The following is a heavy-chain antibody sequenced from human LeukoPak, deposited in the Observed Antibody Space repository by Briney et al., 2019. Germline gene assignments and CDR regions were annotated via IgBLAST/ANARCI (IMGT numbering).Heavy chain of an antibody. CDR3: ARVVYCTGGICQIFAFDP. J-gene: IGHJ3*01. D-gene: IGHD2-15*01. Sequence: GGSLTLAWAAAGFTFSDYYITWIRQHPGRGLEWVSYISGGGDTIFSADSVKGRFIISRDHAKNSLYLQLRSLRAEDTAMYFCARVVYCTGGICQIFAFDPWGRGTMVPVSS. V-gene: IGHV3-11*01. CDR2: ISGGGDTI. CDR1: GFTFSDYY.